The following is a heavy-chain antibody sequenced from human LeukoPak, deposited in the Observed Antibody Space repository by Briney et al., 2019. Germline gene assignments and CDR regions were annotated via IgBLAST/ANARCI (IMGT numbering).Heavy chain of an antibody. J-gene: IGHJ4*02. CDR3: ARAQLLWFGELLYPFDY. CDR2: INPNSGGT. V-gene: IGHV1-2*06. Sequence: ASVKVSCKASGYTFTGYYMHWVRQAPGQGLEWMGRINPNSGGTNYAQKFQGRVTMTRDTSISTAYMELSRLRSDDTAVYYCARAQLLWFGELLYPFDYWGQGTLVTVSS. CDR1: GYTFTGYY. D-gene: IGHD3-10*01.